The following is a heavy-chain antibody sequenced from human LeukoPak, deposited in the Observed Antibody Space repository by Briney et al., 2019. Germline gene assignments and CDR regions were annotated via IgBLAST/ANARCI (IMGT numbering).Heavy chain of an antibody. CDR3: AKEDVLRWEIPPQRYVDY. CDR1: GFTFSTSG. Sequence: PGGSLRLSCATSGFTFSTSGMHWVRQAPGKGLEWVAFIRYDGSNTYHADSVKGRFTVSRDNSKNTLFLQMSSLRDEDTAVYYCAKEDVLRWEIPPQRYVDYWGQGTLVIVSS. D-gene: IGHD1-26*01. J-gene: IGHJ4*02. CDR2: IRYDGSNT. V-gene: IGHV3-30*02.